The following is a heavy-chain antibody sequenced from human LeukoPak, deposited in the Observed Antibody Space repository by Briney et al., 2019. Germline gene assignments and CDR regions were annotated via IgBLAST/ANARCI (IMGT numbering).Heavy chain of an antibody. CDR1: GGSISSYY. D-gene: IGHD6-13*01. Sequence: AETLSLTCTVSGGSISSYYWSWIRQPPGKGLEWIGYIYYSGSTNYNPPLKSRVTISVDTSKNQFSLKLSSVTAADTAVYYCARGGLSIAAAGIWFDPWGQGTLVTVSS. CDR2: IYYSGST. J-gene: IGHJ5*02. CDR3: ARGGLSIAAAGIWFDP. V-gene: IGHV4-59*01.